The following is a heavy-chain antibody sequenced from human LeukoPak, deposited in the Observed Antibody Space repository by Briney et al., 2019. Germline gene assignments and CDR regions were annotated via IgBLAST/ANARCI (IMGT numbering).Heavy chain of an antibody. CDR2: ISSSGSTI. J-gene: IGHJ3*02. CDR3: TTEGYSYGQGQAFDI. Sequence: GGSLRLSCAASGFIFSDYYMSWIRQAPGKGLEWVSYISSSGSTIYYADSVKGRFTISRDNAKNSLFLQMNSLRGEDTAVYYCTTEGYSYGQGQAFDIWGQGAMVTVSS. D-gene: IGHD5-18*01. CDR1: GFIFSDYY. V-gene: IGHV3-11*01.